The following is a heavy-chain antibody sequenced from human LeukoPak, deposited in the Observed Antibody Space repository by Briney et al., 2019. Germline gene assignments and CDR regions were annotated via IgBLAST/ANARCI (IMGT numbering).Heavy chain of an antibody. CDR3: AREAALKYSSGWYGFDY. V-gene: IGHV3-15*01. CDR1: GFTFSNAW. D-gene: IGHD6-19*01. J-gene: IGHJ4*02. CDR2: IKSKTDGGTT. Sequence: GGSLRLSCAASGFTFSNAWMSWVRQAPGKGLEWVGRIKSKTDGGTTDYAAPVKGRFTISRDDSKNTLYLQMNSLRAEDTAVYYCAREAALKYSSGWYGFDYWGQGTLVTVSS.